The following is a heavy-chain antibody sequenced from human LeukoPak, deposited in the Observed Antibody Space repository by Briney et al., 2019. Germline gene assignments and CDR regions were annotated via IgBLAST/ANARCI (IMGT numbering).Heavy chain of an antibody. V-gene: IGHV4-39*01. CDR3: ARRTATTYSSGWYPFDY. Sequence: PSQTLSLTCAVSGGSISSGGYYWGWIRQPPGKGLEWIGSIYYSGSTYYNPSLKSRVTISVDTSKNQFSLKLSSVTAADTAVYYCARRTATTYSSGWYPFDYWGQGTLVTVSS. J-gene: IGHJ4*02. D-gene: IGHD6-19*01. CDR2: IYYSGST. CDR1: GGSISSGGYY.